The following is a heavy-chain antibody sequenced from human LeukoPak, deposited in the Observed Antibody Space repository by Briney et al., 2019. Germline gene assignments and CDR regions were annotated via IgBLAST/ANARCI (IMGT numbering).Heavy chain of an antibody. J-gene: IGHJ6*03. CDR3: ARDYSSSFPYYYYYYMDV. D-gene: IGHD6-6*01. V-gene: IGHV7-4-1*02. Sequence: ASVKVSCEASGYTFTSYAMNWVRQAPGQGLEWMGWINTNTGNPTYAQGFTGRFVFSLDTSVSTAYLQISSLKAEDTAVYYCARDYSSSFPYYYYYYMDVWGKGTTVTVSS. CDR2: INTNTGNP. CDR1: GYTFTSYA.